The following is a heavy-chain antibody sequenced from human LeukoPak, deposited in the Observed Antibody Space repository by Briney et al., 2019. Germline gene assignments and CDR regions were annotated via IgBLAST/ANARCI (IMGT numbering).Heavy chain of an antibody. CDR2: INHSGST. CDR3: ARYIRAPRLNWSDP. Sequence: SETLSLTCTVSGGSISSYYWSWIRQPPGKGLEWIGEINHSGSTNYNPSLKSRVTISVDTSKNQFSLKLSSVTAADTAVYYCARYIRAPRLNWSDPWGQGTLVTVSS. J-gene: IGHJ5*02. V-gene: IGHV4-34*01. CDR1: GGSISSYY.